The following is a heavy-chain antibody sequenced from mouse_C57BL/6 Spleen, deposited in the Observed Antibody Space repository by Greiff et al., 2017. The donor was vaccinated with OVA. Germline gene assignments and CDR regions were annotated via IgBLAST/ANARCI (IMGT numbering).Heavy chain of an antibody. CDR2: IYPGDGDT. J-gene: IGHJ4*01. Sequence: VQLVESGAELVKPGASVKISCKASGYAFSSYWMNWVKQRPGKGLEWIGQIYPGDGDTNYNGKFKGKATLTADKSSSTAYMQLSSLTSEDSAVYFCARGGGYDAMDYWGQGTSVTVSS. CDR1: GYAFSSYW. CDR3: ARGGGYDAMDY. V-gene: IGHV1-80*01.